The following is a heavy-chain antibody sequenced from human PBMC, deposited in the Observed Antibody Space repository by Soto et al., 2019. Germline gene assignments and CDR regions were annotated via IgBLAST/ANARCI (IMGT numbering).Heavy chain of an antibody. Sequence: SPAEPGNPKHRLGLDCTFSCFPLNQNGMGVGWIRQPPGKALEWLALIYWEDDKRYSPSLKSRLTITKDTSKNQVVLTMTNMDPVDTATYYCAHTVRDYDSSGYYTGWFDPWGQGTLVTVSS. CDR2: IYWEDDK. J-gene: IGHJ5*02. D-gene: IGHD3-22*01. CDR1: CFPLNQNGMG. V-gene: IGHV2-5*02. CDR3: AHTVRDYDSSGYYTGWFDP.